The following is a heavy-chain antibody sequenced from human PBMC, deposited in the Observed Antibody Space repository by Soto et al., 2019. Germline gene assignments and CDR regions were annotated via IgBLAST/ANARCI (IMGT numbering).Heavy chain of an antibody. J-gene: IGHJ6*02. CDR2: ISGYNGDT. D-gene: IGHD2-8*01. CDR1: GYTFTRYG. V-gene: IGHV1-18*01. CDR3: AKNGQPPYYYYGLDV. Sequence: GASVKVSCKASGYTFTRYGISWVRQAPGQGLEFMGWISGYNGDTNYAQKFQDRVSMTIDTSTGTAYMELRSLTSDDTAIYYCAKNGQPPYYYYGLDVWGQGTKVTVSS.